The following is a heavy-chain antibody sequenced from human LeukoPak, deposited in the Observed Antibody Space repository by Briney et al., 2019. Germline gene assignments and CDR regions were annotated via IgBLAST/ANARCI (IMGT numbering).Heavy chain of an antibody. CDR1: GGSISSHY. V-gene: IGHV4-59*11. Sequence: SETLSLTCTVSGGSISSHYWSWIRQPPGKGLEWMGYIYYSGSTKYNPSLKSRVTISVDTSKNQFSLKLSSVAAAETVVYYCARWIQLWGSIDYWGQGTLVTVSS. CDR2: IYYSGST. J-gene: IGHJ4*02. D-gene: IGHD5-18*01. CDR3: ARWIQLWGSIDY.